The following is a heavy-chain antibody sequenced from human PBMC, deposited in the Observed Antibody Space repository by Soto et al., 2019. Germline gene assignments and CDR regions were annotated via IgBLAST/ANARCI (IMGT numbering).Heavy chain of an antibody. D-gene: IGHD3-10*01. V-gene: IGHV3-23*01. J-gene: IGHJ6*01. CDR1: GFTFSDYA. CDR2: LDGAGGST. Sequence: GGSLRLSCLASGFTFSDYAMTWVRHVPGRGLEWVASLDGAGGSTYYADSVRGRFTISRDNSQNTLLLQMKRLTVDDTAIYYCAAPRDEYGSGVSWFTYGMDIWGQGTTVTVSS. CDR3: AAPRDEYGSGVSWFTYGMDI.